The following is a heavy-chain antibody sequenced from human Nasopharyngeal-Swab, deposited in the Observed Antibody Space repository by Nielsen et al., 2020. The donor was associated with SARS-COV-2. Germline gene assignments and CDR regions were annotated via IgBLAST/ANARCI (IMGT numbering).Heavy chain of an antibody. CDR1: GFTFSSYD. J-gene: IGHJ4*02. CDR2: IWYDGSNK. D-gene: IGHD3-10*01. V-gene: IGHV3-33*01. CDR3: ARDFPFGGDVVY. Sequence: GESLKISCAASGFTFSSYDMHWVRQAPGKGLEWVAVIWYDGSNKYYADSVKGRFTISRDNSKNTLYLQMNSLRAEDTAVYYCARDFPFGGDVVYWGQGTLVTRLL.